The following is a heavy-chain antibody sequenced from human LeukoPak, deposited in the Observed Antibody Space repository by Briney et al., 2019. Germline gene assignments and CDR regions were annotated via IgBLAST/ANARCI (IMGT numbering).Heavy chain of an antibody. J-gene: IGHJ3*02. CDR3: ARALFGDQAKMGAFDI. CDR1: GFTFSSYA. V-gene: IGHV3-64*01. Sequence: GGSLRLSCAASGFTFSSYAIHWVRQAPGKGLEYVSAISSNGGSTYYANSVKGRFTISGDNSKNTLYLQMGSLRAEDMAVYYCARALFGDQAKMGAFDIWGQGTMVTVSS. CDR2: ISSNGGST. D-gene: IGHD4-17*01.